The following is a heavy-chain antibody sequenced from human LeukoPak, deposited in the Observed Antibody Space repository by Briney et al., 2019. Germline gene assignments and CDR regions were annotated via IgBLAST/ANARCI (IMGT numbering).Heavy chain of an antibody. D-gene: IGHD6-6*01. CDR2: IHHSGST. CDR1: GGSISSSNYY. CDR3: ARPTREYSSSSYYFDY. J-gene: IGHJ4*02. V-gene: IGHV4-39*01. Sequence: PSETLSLTCTVSGGSISSSNYYWGWLRQPPGKGLEWIGKIHHSGSTYYNPSLKSRVTISVDTSKNQFSLKLSSVPAADTAVYYCARPTREYSSSSYYFDYWGQGILVTVSS.